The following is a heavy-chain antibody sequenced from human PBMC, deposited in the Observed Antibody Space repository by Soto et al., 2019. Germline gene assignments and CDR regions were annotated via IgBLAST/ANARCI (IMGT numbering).Heavy chain of an antibody. Sequence: GGSLRLSCAASGFTFSSYSMNWVRQAPGKGLEWVSYISSSSNSIYYADSVKGRFTISRDNSKNALYLQMNSLRAEDTAVYYGVIELWIQLGHFDHWGQGTLVTVSS. V-gene: IGHV3-48*01. CDR2: ISSSSNSI. CDR1: GFTFSSYS. CDR3: VIELWIQLGHFDH. D-gene: IGHD5-18*01. J-gene: IGHJ4*02.